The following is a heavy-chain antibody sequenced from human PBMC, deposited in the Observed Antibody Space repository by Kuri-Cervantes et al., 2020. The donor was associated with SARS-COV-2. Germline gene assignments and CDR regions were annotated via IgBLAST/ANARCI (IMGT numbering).Heavy chain of an antibody. Sequence: LTCAVSGGSISSNSHYWGWIRQLPDKGLEWIGTIYFTGSTYYNPSLKSRVTMSLDTSNNQFSLKLNSVTAADTAVYYCARDSPPPERPFYAYVLDSWGQGTLVTVSS. D-gene: IGHD2/OR15-2a*01. CDR2: IYFTGST. J-gene: IGHJ4*02. CDR3: ARDSPPPERPFYAYVLDS. V-gene: IGHV4-39*07. CDR1: GGSISSNSHY.